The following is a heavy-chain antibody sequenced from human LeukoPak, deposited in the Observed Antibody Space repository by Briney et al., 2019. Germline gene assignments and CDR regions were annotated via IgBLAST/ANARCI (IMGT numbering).Heavy chain of an antibody. J-gene: IGHJ4*02. CDR1: GYSFSSYW. CDR3: AAGREFGSSWFDY. CDR2: IYPGDSGT. V-gene: IGHV5-51*01. Sequence: GESLKISCKGSGYSFSSYWIGWVRQMPGKGLEWMGIIYPGDSGTRYSPSFQGQVTISADKSISTAYLQWSSLKASDTAMYYCAAGREFGSSWFDYWGQGTLVTISS. D-gene: IGHD6-13*01.